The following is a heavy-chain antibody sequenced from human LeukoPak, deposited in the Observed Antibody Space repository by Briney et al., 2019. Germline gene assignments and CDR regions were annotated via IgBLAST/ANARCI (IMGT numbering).Heavy chain of an antibody. CDR1: GFTFRSHA. CDR3: AKRRRDGYNYLDY. CDR2: IYENGGTT. V-gene: IGHV3-23*01. J-gene: IGHJ4*02. D-gene: IGHD5-24*01. Sequence: PGGSLRLSCVGSGFTFRSHAMSWVRQAPEKGLEFVSGIYENGGTTYYADSVKGRFSISRDNSKNTLYLQMNSLRAEDTAVYYCAKRRRDGYNYLDYWGQGTLVTVSS.